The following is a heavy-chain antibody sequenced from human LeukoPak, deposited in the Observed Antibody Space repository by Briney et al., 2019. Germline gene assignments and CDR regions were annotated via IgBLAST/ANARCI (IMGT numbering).Heavy chain of an antibody. CDR1: GGTFSSYA. Sequence: SVKVSCKASGGTFSSYAISWVRQAPGQGLEWMGGIIPIFGTTNYAQKFQGRVTITADESTSTAYMELSSLRSEDTAVYYCARGAGILWFGEIRSYYMDVWGKGTTVTISS. CDR2: IIPIFGTT. CDR3: ARGAGILWFGEIRSYYMDV. J-gene: IGHJ6*03. D-gene: IGHD3-10*01. V-gene: IGHV1-69*13.